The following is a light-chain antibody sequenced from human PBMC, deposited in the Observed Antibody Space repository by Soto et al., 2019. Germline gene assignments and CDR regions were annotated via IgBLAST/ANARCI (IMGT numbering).Light chain of an antibody. CDR3: QQYNSIPRR. CDR1: QSISNY. V-gene: IGKV1-5*03. J-gene: IGKJ1*01. Sequence: DIQMTQSPSTLSASVGDRVTITCRASQSISNYLAWYQQKPGKAPKLLIYLASSLESGVPSRFSGSGSGTEFTLAISSLQPDDFATYYCQQYNSIPRRFGQGTKVEIK. CDR2: LAS.